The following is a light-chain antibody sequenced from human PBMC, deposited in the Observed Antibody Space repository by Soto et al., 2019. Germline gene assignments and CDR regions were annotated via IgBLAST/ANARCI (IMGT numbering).Light chain of an antibody. CDR3: MQALQTPWT. Sequence: DIVMTQSPPSLPVTPGEPASISCRSSQSLLHSNGYNYLDWYLQKPGQSPQLLIYLGSDRASGVPDRVSGSGSGTDFTLKISRVEAEDVGVYYCMQALQTPWTFGQGTKVEIK. CDR2: LGS. V-gene: IGKV2-28*01. J-gene: IGKJ1*01. CDR1: QSLLHSNGYNY.